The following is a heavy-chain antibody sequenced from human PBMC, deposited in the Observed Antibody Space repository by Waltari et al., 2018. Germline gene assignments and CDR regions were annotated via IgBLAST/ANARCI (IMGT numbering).Heavy chain of an antibody. J-gene: IGHJ4*02. Sequence: EVQLVESGGGFVQPGGSWRLSCLGSGFTFGVFSMHWIRQAPGKGLEWVAYISASRAAIYYAESVKGRFTISRDNAKNSLFLQMTNLGVEDTAVYYCATEPAPGAGINYWGQGILVTVSS. CDR3: ATEPAPGAGINY. D-gene: IGHD6-19*01. CDR2: ISASRAAI. V-gene: IGHV3-48*01. CDR1: GFTFGVFS.